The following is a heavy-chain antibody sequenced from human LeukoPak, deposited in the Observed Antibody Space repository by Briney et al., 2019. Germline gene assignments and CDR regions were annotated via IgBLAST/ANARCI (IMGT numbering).Heavy chain of an antibody. V-gene: IGHV3-74*01. CDR3: VRDLFPDAFDI. CDR1: GFTPSHFW. CDR2: IDGPGRGT. J-gene: IGHJ3*02. D-gene: IGHD2-21*01. Sequence: GGSLRLSCEVSGFTPSHFWMHWVRRAPGKGLEGVARIDGPGRGTVYADSVKGRFTFSRDNAKTTLSLQMNSLRHDDTAMYYCVRDLFPDAFDIWGQGTRVTVSS.